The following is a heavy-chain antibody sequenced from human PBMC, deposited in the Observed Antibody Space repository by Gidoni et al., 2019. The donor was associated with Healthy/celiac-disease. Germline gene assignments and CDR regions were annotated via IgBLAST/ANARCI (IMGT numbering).Heavy chain of an antibody. Sequence: QVQLVQSGAEVKKPGASVKVSCKASGYTFTSYGISWVRPAPGQGLEWMGWISAYNGNTNYAQKLQGRVTMTTDTSTSTAYMELRSLRSDDTAVYYCARDVILNYYDSSGYTGDYYYYYGMDVWGQGTTVTVSS. CDR1: GYTFTSYG. CDR2: ISAYNGNT. CDR3: ARDVILNYYDSSGYTGDYYYYYGMDV. J-gene: IGHJ6*02. D-gene: IGHD3-22*01. V-gene: IGHV1-18*04.